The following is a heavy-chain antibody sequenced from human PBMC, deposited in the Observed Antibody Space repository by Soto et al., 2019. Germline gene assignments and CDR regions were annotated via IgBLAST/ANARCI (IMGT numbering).Heavy chain of an antibody. CDR2: ISYDGSNK. CDR3: ASSGVTGRSDY. CDR1: GFTFSSYG. J-gene: IGHJ4*02. Sequence: GSLRRACVASGFTFSSYGMHWVRQAPGKGLEWVAVISYDGSNKYYADSVKGRFTISRDNSKNTLYLQMNSLRAEDTAVYYCASSGVTGRSDYWGQGTLVTVYS. V-gene: IGHV3-30*03. D-gene: IGHD3-10*01.